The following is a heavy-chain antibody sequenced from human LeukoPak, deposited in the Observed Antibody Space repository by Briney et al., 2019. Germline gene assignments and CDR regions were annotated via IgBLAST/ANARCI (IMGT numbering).Heavy chain of an antibody. Sequence: SETLSLTCAVYGGSFSGYYWSWIRQPPGKGLEWIGEINHSGSTNYNPSLKSRVTISVDTSKNQFSLKLSSVTAADTAVYYCARAPMVRGDPFDYWGQGTLVTASS. CDR1: GGSFSGYY. V-gene: IGHV4-34*01. D-gene: IGHD3-10*01. CDR3: ARAPMVRGDPFDY. J-gene: IGHJ4*02. CDR2: INHSGST.